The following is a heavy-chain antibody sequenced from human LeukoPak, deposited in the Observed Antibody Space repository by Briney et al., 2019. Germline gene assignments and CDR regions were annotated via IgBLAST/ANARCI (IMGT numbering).Heavy chain of an antibody. J-gene: IGHJ6*03. V-gene: IGHV3-15*01. CDR3: TTVERWILGLDWFGYYYYYYMDV. D-gene: IGHD3-9*01. CDR2: IKSKTDGGTT. Sequence: PGGSLRLSCAASGFTFSNAWMSWVRQAPGKGLEWVGRIKSKTDGGTTDYAAPVKGRFTISRDDSKNTLYLQMNSLKTEDTAVYYCTTVERWILGLDWFGYYYYYYMDVWGKGTTVTVSS. CDR1: GFTFSNAW.